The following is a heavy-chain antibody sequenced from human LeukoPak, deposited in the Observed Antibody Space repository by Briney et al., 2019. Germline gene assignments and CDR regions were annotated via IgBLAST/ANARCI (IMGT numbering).Heavy chain of an antibody. CDR1: GFTFSSYS. CDR2: ISTTSGNI. Sequence: GGSLRLSCAASGFTFSSYSMNWVRQAPGKGLEWVAAISTTSGNIYYADSVKGRFTISRDNAKNSLYLQMNSLRIEDTALYYCARRAPSHDFDDWGQGTLVTVSS. V-gene: IGHV3-21*01. CDR3: ARRAPSHDFDD. J-gene: IGHJ4*02.